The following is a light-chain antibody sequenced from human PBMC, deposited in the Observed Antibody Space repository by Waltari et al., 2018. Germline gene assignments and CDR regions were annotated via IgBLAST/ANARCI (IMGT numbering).Light chain of an antibody. CDR1: ESISSN. CDR3: QHYSHWPPWT. Sequence: EILMTQSPATLSVSPWERATRSCRASESISSNLAWYQQKPGQSPRLLIFGASTRATGIPARFSGSGSGTEFTLTISSLQSEDFAVYYCQHYSHWPPWTFGQGTKVEIK. CDR2: GAS. V-gene: IGKV3D-15*01. J-gene: IGKJ1*01.